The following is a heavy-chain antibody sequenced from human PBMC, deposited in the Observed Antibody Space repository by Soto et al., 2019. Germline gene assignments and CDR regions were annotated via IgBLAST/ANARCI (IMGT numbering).Heavy chain of an antibody. CDR1: GFTFSSYS. CDR2: ISSSSSTI. D-gene: IGHD2-2*01. Sequence: PGVSLRLSCAASGFTFSSYSMNWVRQAPGKGLEWVSYISSSSSTIYYADSVKGRFTISRDNAKNSLYLQMNSLRDEDTAVYYCARESPWCSTSCYPLGWFDPWGQGTLVTVSS. V-gene: IGHV3-48*02. J-gene: IGHJ5*02. CDR3: ARESPWCSTSCYPLGWFDP.